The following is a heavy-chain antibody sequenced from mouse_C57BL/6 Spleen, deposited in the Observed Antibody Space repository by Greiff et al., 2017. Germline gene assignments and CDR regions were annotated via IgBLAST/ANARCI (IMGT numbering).Heavy chain of an antibody. V-gene: IGHV1-4*01. CDR3: AREYGSFWDFAV. CDR1: GYTFTSYS. J-gene: IGHJ1*03. CDR2: INPSSGYT. Sequence: VQLQEPGAELARPGASVKMSCKASGYTFTSYSMPWVKQRPGQGLEWIGYINPSSGYTKYNQKFKDKATLTADKSSSTAYMQLSSLTSEDSAVYYCAREYGSFWDFAVWGTGTAVTVSA. D-gene: IGHD2-10*02.